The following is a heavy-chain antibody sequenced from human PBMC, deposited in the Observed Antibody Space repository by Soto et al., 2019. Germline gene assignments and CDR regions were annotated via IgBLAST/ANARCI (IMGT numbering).Heavy chain of an antibody. Sequence: QVQLVQSGAEVKKPGSSVKVSCKASGGTFSSYTISWVRQAPGQGLEWMGRIIPILGIANYAQKFQGRVTIXXDXSXXTAYMELSSLRSEDTAEYYCARLAQQRILGDAFAIWGQGTMVTVSS. CDR3: ARLAQQRILGDAFAI. CDR2: IIPILGIA. J-gene: IGHJ3*02. V-gene: IGHV1-69*02. D-gene: IGHD6-25*01. CDR1: GGTFSSYT.